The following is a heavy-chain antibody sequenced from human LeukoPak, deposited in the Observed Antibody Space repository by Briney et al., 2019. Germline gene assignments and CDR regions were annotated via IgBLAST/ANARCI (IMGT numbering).Heavy chain of an antibody. CDR3: ARGVELPIVVVPAAMGMFDP. V-gene: IGHV4-59*01. Sequence: PSETLSLTCTVSGGSISSYYWSWIRQPPGKGLEWIGYIYYSGSTNYNPSLKSRVTISVDTSKNQFSLKLSSVTAADTAVYYCARGVELPIVVVPAAMGMFDPWGQGTLVTVSS. D-gene: IGHD2-2*01. CDR1: GGSISSYY. CDR2: IYYSGST. J-gene: IGHJ5*02.